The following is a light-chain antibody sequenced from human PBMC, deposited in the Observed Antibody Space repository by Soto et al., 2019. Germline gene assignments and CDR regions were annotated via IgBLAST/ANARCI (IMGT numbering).Light chain of an antibody. CDR2: GNS. Sequence: QPVLTQPPSVSGAPGQRVTISCTGSSSNIGAGYDVHWYQHLPGTAPKLLIYGNSNRPSGVPDRFSGSKSGTSASLAITGLQAEDEADYYCQSYDSSLSVVFGGGTKVTVL. V-gene: IGLV1-40*01. CDR1: SSNIGAGYD. J-gene: IGLJ2*01. CDR3: QSYDSSLSVV.